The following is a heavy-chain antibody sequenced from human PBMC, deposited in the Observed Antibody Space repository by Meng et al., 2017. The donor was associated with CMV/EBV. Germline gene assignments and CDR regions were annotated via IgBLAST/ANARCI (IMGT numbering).Heavy chain of an antibody. CDR3: ARYNYDSSGYRN. D-gene: IGHD3-22*01. J-gene: IGHJ4*02. CDR1: GGTFSSYA. Sequence: SVKVSCKASGGTFSSYAISWVRQAPGQGLEWMGGIIPILGIANYAQKFQGRVTITADKSTSTAYMELSSLRSDDTAVYYCARYNYDSSGYRNWGQGTLVTVSS. V-gene: IGHV1-69*10. CDR2: IIPILGIA.